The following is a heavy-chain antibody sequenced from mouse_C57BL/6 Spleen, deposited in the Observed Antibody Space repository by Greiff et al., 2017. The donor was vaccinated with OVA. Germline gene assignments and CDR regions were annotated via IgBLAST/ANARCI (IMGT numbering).Heavy chain of an antibody. D-gene: IGHD2-2*01. CDR2: ISDGGSST. Sequence: EVQVVESGGGLVKPGGSLKLSCAASGSTFSSYAMSWVRQTPEKRLEWVATISDGGSSTSSPDNVKGRFTISRDNAKNNLYLQMSHLKSEDTAMYYCARGGGYAFAYWGQGTLVTVSA. V-gene: IGHV5-4*01. CDR3: ARGGGYAFAY. J-gene: IGHJ3*01. CDR1: GSTFSSYA.